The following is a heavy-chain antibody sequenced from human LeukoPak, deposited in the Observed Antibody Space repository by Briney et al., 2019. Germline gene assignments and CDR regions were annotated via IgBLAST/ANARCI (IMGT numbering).Heavy chain of an antibody. V-gene: IGHV3-74*01. Sequence: PGGSLRLSCAASGFTFSSYWMHWFRQAPGKGLVWVSRISEDGSSANYEDSVKGRFTISRDNAKNTLYLQMNSLRAEDTAVYYCARHLHDWGQGTLVAVSS. CDR2: ISEDGSSA. D-gene: IGHD3-16*01. CDR1: GFTFSSYW. J-gene: IGHJ4*02. CDR3: ARHLHD.